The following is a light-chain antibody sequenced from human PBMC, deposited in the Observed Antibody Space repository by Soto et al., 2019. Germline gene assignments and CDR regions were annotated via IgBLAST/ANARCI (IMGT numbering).Light chain of an antibody. J-gene: IGKJ2*01. Sequence: DIPMTQSPSTLSASVGDRVTITCRASQSISSWLAWYQQKPGKAPKLLIYKASSLESGVPSRFSGSGSGTEFTLTISSLQPDDFATYYCQEYKSYSTFGQGTKLEIK. V-gene: IGKV1-5*03. CDR2: KAS. CDR1: QSISSW. CDR3: QEYKSYST.